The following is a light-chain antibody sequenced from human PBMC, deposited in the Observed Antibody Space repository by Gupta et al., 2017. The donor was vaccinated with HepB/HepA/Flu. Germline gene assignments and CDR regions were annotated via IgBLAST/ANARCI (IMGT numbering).Light chain of an antibody. Sequence: DIQITQSPSSLSASVGDRLTISCQASQDITNYLNWYQKKPGKAPKRLIYDASNLETGVPSRFSGSGSGTDFTFSISNLQPEDVATYYCQQYDSLPFTFGGGTKVEIK. V-gene: IGKV1-33*01. CDR3: QQYDSLPFT. CDR1: QDITNY. CDR2: DAS. J-gene: IGKJ4*01.